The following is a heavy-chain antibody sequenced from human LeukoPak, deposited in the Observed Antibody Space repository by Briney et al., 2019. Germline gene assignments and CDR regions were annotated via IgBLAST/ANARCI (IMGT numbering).Heavy chain of an antibody. Sequence: GESLKISCKDSGHSWSTSLIVWVRQKPGKGLEWMGVIYPGDSETKYSPSFQGQVSFSADKSISTAYLQWDSLKASDTAIYYCAREGATPAEEFDYWGQGTLVTVSS. CDR3: AREGATPAEEFDY. D-gene: IGHD1-26*01. J-gene: IGHJ4*02. V-gene: IGHV5-51*01. CDR1: GHSWSTSL. CDR2: IYPGDSET.